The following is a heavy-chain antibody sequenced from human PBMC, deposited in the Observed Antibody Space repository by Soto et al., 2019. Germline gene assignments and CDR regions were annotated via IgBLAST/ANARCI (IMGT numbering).Heavy chain of an antibody. CDR3: ATVVGAVPY. Sequence: QVHLVQSGAEVKEPGASVKVSCKASGYTFTSYAISWVRQAPGQGLEWMGWLSAYNGITNYAQNLQGRVTVTTDTSTDTAYMELRSLTSDDTAVYYCATVVGAVPYWGQGTLVTVSA. CDR2: LSAYNGIT. J-gene: IGHJ4*02. V-gene: IGHV1-18*01. D-gene: IGHD1-26*01. CDR1: GYTFTSYA.